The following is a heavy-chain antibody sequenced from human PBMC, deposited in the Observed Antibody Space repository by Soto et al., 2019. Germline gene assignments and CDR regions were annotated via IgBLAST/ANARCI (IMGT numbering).Heavy chain of an antibody. Sequence: ASVKVSCKASGYTFTTYAMHWVRQAPGQRLEWMGWINAGNGNTKYSQKFQGRVTITGDTSASTAYMELSSLRSEDTAVYYCAREAIVLVPADNYYYYYGMDVWGQGTTVTAP. CDR1: GYTFTTYA. J-gene: IGHJ6*02. CDR2: INAGNGNT. V-gene: IGHV1-3*01. D-gene: IGHD2-2*01. CDR3: AREAIVLVPADNYYYYYGMDV.